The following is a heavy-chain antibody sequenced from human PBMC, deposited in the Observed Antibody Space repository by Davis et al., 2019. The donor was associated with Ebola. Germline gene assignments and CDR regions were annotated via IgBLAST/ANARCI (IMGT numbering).Heavy chain of an antibody. CDR3: ARVRVAVAGFDY. CDR2: VHYTGST. V-gene: IGHV4-59*01. D-gene: IGHD6-19*01. CDR1: GGSISSYH. J-gene: IGHJ4*02. Sequence: SETLSLTCTVSGGSISSYHWNWIRQPPGKGLEWIGYVHYTGSTNYNPSLKSRVTISVDTSKNQFSLKLSSVTAADTAVYYCARVRVAVAGFDYWGQGALVTVSS.